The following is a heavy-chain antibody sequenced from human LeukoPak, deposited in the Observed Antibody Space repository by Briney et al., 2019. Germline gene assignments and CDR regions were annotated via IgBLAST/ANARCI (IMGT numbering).Heavy chain of an antibody. D-gene: IGHD3-10*01. Sequence: ASVKVSCKASGYTFTGYYMHWVRQAPGQGLEWMGWINPNSGGTNYAQKFQGRVTMTRDTSISTAYMELSRLRSDDTAVYYCARMEHGSGSYYRGTLGYWGQGTLVTVSS. V-gene: IGHV1-2*02. CDR3: ARMEHGSGSYYRGTLGY. CDR2: INPNSGGT. J-gene: IGHJ4*02. CDR1: GYTFTGYY.